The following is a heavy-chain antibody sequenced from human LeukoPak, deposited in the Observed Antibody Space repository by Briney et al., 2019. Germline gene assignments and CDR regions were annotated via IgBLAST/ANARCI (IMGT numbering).Heavy chain of an antibody. CDR1: GGPISNYY. V-gene: IGHV4-59*08. CDR3: ARQVATTADAFDI. CDR2: IYYSGST. J-gene: IGHJ3*02. D-gene: IGHD1-26*01. Sequence: PSETLSLTCTVSGGPISNYYWSWIRQPPGKGLEWIGYIYYSGSTNYIPSLKSRVTISVDTSKNQFSLKLSSVTAADTAVYYCARQVATTADAFDIWGQGTMVAVSS.